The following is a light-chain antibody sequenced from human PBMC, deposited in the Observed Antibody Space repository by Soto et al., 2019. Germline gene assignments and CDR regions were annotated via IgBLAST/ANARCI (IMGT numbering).Light chain of an antibody. CDR3: AAWDDSLNGRV. V-gene: IGLV2-14*01. Sequence: QSALTQPASVSGSPGQSITISCTGTSSDVGGYNSVSWYQHHPGKAPKLMIYEVSNRPSGVSNRFSGSKSGNTASLIISGLQAEDEADYYCAAWDDSLNGRVFGTGTKLTVL. CDR1: SSDVGGYNS. CDR2: EVS. J-gene: IGLJ1*01.